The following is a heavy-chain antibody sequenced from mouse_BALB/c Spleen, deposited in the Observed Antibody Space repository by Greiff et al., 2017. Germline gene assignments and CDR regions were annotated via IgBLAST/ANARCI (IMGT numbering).Heavy chain of an antibody. CDR3: ASNYEAMDY. CDR1: GYSITSGYY. D-gene: IGHD2-1*01. J-gene: IGHJ4*01. Sequence: EVKLQESGPGLVKPSQSLSLTCSVTGYSITSGYYWDWIRQFPGNKLEWMGYISYDGSNNYNPSLKNRISITRDTSKNQFFLKLNSVTTEDTATYYCASNYEAMDYWGQGTSVTVSS. V-gene: IGHV3-6*02. CDR2: ISYDGSN.